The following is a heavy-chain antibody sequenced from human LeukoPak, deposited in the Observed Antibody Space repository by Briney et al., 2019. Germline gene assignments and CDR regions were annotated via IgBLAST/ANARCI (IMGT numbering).Heavy chain of an antibody. D-gene: IGHD3-10*01. J-gene: IGHJ4*02. Sequence: GGSLRLSCAASGFTVSSNYMSWVRQAPGKGLEWVSAISDSGGSTYYADSVKGRFTISRDNSKNTLYLQMNSLRAEDTAVYYCAKDGSGTYYYYFDYWGQGTLVTVSS. CDR1: GFTVSSNY. CDR3: AKDGSGTYYYYFDY. V-gene: IGHV3-23*01. CDR2: ISDSGGST.